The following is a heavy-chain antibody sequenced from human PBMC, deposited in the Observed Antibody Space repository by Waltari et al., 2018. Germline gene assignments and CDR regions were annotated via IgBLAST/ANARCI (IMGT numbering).Heavy chain of an antibody. Sequence: QVQLVQSGAEVKKPGSSVKVSCKASGGTFSSYTISWVRQAPGQGLEWMGRISPSLGIANYAQKFQGRVTITADKSTSTAYMELSSLRSEDTAVYYCARDLPPGYYDSSGLGAFDIWGQGTMVTVSS. CDR2: ISPSLGIA. CDR1: GGTFSSYT. CDR3: ARDLPPGYYDSSGLGAFDI. V-gene: IGHV1-69*08. J-gene: IGHJ3*02. D-gene: IGHD3-22*01.